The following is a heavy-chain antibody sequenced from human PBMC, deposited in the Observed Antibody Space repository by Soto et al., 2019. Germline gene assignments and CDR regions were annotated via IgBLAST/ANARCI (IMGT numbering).Heavy chain of an antibody. CDR3: ARGRVVGAHTRFMDV. D-gene: IGHD1-26*01. J-gene: IGHJ6*02. V-gene: IGHV4-34*01. CDR2: INHSGST. CDR1: GGSFSGYY. Sequence: SETLSLTCAVYGGSFSGYYWSWIRQPPGKGLEWIGEINHSGSTNYNPSLKSRVTISVDTSKNQFSLKLSSVTAADTAVYYCARGRVVGAHTRFMDVWGQGTTVTVYS.